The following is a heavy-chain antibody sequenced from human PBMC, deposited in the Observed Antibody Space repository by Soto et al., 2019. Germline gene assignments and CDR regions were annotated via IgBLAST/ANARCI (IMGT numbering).Heavy chain of an antibody. CDR2: INHSGST. Sequence: LSLTCAVYGGSFSGYYWTWIRQPPGKGLEWIGEINHSGSTNYNPSLKSRVTISVDTSKNQFSLKLSSVTAADTAVYYCARGRGNSYGYWFDPWGQGTLVTVS. J-gene: IGHJ5*02. CDR3: ARGRGNSYGYWFDP. D-gene: IGHD5-18*01. V-gene: IGHV4-34*01. CDR1: GGSFSGYY.